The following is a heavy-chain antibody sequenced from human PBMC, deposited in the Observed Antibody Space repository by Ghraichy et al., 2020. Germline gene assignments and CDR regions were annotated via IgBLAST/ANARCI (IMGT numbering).Heavy chain of an antibody. CDR3: AKNYPYDYFYYMDV. CDR1: AFTFSTYA. J-gene: IGHJ6*03. CDR2: ISFDGSNK. V-gene: IGHV3-30*04. D-gene: IGHD5-24*01. Sequence: GGSLRLSCAASAFTFSTYAMHWVRQAPGKGLEWVAVISFDGSNKYYADSVKGRFTISRDSSKNTLYLQMNSLRAEDTAVYYCAKNYPYDYFYYMDVWGKGTTVTVSS.